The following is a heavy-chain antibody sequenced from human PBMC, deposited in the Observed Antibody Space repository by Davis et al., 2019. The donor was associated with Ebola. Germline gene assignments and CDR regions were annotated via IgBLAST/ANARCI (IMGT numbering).Heavy chain of an antibody. CDR2: IYYSGST. CDR3: ARGGGGGVYYYYGMDV. D-gene: IGHD3-10*01. V-gene: IGHV4-31*03. CDR1: GGSISSGGYY. J-gene: IGHJ6*02. Sequence: MPSETLSLTCTVSGGSISSGGYYWSWIRQHPGKGLEWIGYIYYSGSTYYNPSLKSRVTISVDTSKNQFSLKLSSVTAADTAVYYCARGGGGGVYYYYGMDVWGQGTTVTVSS.